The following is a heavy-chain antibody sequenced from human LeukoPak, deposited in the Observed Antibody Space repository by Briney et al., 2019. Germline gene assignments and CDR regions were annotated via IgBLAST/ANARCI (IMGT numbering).Heavy chain of an antibody. V-gene: IGHV3-21*06. D-gene: IGHD4-23*01. CDR3: ARNRGGNEFDY. J-gene: IGHJ4*02. Sequence: PGGSLRLSCVASGFTFSNYRMIWVRQGPGKGLEWVSSINGISSYIVYADSVKGRFTISRDNAKNSLYLQMSSLRGEDTAVYYCARNRGGNEFDYWGQGTLVTVSS. CDR2: INGISSYI. CDR1: GFTFSNYR.